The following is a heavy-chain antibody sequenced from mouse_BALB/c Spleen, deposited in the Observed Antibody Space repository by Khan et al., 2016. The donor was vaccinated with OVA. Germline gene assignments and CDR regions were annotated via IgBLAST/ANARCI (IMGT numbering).Heavy chain of an antibody. V-gene: IGHV5-6*01. D-gene: IGHD1-1*01. J-gene: IGHJ4*01. CDR3: ARHWVGVMDY. CDR2: ISSGGTYT. CDR1: GFTFSTYG. Sequence: EVELVESGGDLVKPGGSLKLSCTASGFTFSTYGMSWVRQTPDKRLEWVATISSGGTYTYYPDSVMGRLTISRDNAKNTLYLQMSSLRSEDTAMYYCARHWVGVMDYWGQGTSVTVSS.